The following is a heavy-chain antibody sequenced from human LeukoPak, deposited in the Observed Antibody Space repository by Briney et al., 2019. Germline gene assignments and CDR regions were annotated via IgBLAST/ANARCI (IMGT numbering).Heavy chain of an antibody. Sequence: SETLSLTCTVSGGSISSYHWSWIRQPPGKGLEWIGYIYYSGSTNYNPSLKSRVTISVDTSKNKFSLKLSSVTAADTAVYYCARYVWGSYPTFEDYWGQGTLVTVSS. CDR3: ARYVWGSYPTFEDY. D-gene: IGHD3-16*02. V-gene: IGHV4-59*01. CDR2: IYYSGST. CDR1: GGSISSYH. J-gene: IGHJ4*02.